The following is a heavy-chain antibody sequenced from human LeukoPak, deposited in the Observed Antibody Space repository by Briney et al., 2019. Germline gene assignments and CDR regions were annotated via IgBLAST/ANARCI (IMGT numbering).Heavy chain of an antibody. CDR3: AHGSAYYYEH. CDR1: GFTFSSYA. D-gene: IGHD3-22*01. J-gene: IGHJ4*02. CDR2: TKTEAAGGTP. Sequence: PGGSVRLSCAASGFTFSSYAMSWVRQAPGKGLEWVGRTKTEAAGGTPDYAAPVNGRFTISRDDSRNTLFLQMNSLRTEDTAVYYCAHGSAYYYEHWDPGTQVTVSS. V-gene: IGHV3-15*01.